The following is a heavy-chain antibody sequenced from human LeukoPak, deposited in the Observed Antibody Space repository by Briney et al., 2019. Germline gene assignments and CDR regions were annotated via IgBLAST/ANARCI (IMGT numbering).Heavy chain of an antibody. J-gene: IGHJ5*02. D-gene: IGHD3-3*01. V-gene: IGHV4-34*01. CDR1: GGSFSGYY. CDR2: INHSGST. CDR3: ARVPPRITIXGVPXLVGIDX. Sequence: PSETLSLTCAVYGGSFSGYYWSWIRQPPGKGLEWIGEINHSGSTNYNPSLKSRVTISVDTSKNQFSLKLSSVTAADTAVYYCARVPPRITIXGVPXLVGIDXWGQGTLVTXSS.